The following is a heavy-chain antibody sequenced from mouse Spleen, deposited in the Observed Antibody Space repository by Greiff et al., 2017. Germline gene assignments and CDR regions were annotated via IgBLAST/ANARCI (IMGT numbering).Heavy chain of an antibody. V-gene: IGHV1-15*01. CDR3: TGEGLRRYAMGY. D-gene: IGHD2-12*01. Sequence: QVQLQQSGAELVRPGASVTLSCKASGYTFTDYEMHWVKQTPVHGLEWIGPIDPETGGTAYNQKFKGKAILTADKSSSTAYMELRSLTSEDCAVYYCTGEGLRRYAMGYWGQGASVTVSS. CDR1: GYTFTDYE. J-gene: IGHJ4*01. CDR2: IDPETGGT.